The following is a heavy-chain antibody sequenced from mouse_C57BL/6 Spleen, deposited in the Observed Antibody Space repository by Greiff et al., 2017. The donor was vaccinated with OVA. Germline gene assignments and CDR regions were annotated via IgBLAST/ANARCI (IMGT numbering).Heavy chain of an antibody. D-gene: IGHD1-1*01. V-gene: IGHV1-72*01. CDR1: GYTFTSYW. CDR2: IDPNSGGT. J-gene: IGHJ3*01. CDR3: ARGHYGSSPAWFAY. Sequence: QVHVKQPGAELVKPGASVKLSCKASGYTFTSYWMHWVKQRPGRGLEWIGRIDPNSGGTKYNEKFKSKATLTVDKPSSTAYMQLSSLTSEDSAVYYCARGHYGSSPAWFAYWGQGTLVTVSA.